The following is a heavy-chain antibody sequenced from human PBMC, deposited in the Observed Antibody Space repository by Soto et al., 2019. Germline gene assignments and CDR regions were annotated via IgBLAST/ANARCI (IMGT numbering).Heavy chain of an antibody. CDR1: GGSFSGYY. Sequence: PSETLSLTCAVYGGSFSGYYWSWIRQPPGKGLEWIGEINHSGSTNYNPSLKSRVTISVDTSKNQFSLKLSSVTAADTAVYYCARVLLWFGEFRGHGMDVWGQGTTVTVSS. D-gene: IGHD3-10*01. V-gene: IGHV4-34*01. CDR2: INHSGST. CDR3: ARVLLWFGEFRGHGMDV. J-gene: IGHJ6*02.